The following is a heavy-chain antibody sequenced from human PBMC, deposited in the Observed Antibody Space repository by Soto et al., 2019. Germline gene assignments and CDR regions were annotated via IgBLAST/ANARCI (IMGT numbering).Heavy chain of an antibody. V-gene: IGHV3-11*01. CDR1: GFDFGDYY. CDR3: VRPYYSSSWFPFDR. CDR2: IDSGDGTT. Sequence: GSLRLSCTGSGFDFGDYYMSWIRQAPGKGLEWVSYIDSGDGTTYYTDSVKGRFTISRDNAKKTVYLQMSSLRVEDTALYYCVRPYYSSSWFPFDRWGQGTLVTVSS. J-gene: IGHJ4*02. D-gene: IGHD6-13*01.